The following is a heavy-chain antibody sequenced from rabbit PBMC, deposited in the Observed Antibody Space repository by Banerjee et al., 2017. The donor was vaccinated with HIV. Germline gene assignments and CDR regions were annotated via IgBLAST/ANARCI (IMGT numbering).Heavy chain of an antibody. CDR3: ARGPTGYAGYGYAGTRLDL. V-gene: IGHV1S40*01. Sequence: QSLEESGGELVKHGASLTLTSTASGFSFSSNYWMCWVRQAPGKGLEWIACISTGNSGSTYYASWAKGRFTISTTSSTTVTLQMTSLTAADTATYFCARGPTGYAGYGYAGTRLDLWGPGTLVTVS. J-gene: IGHJ6*01. CDR2: ISTGNSGST. CDR1: GFSFSSNYW. D-gene: IGHD6-1*01.